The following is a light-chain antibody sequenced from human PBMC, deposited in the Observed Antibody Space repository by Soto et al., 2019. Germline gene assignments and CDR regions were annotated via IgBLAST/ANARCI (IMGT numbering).Light chain of an antibody. CDR3: QQYDSSLYT. Sequence: EIVLTQSPGTLSLSPGERATLSCRATQSVNSIYLAWYQQKPGQAPRLLIHGTSSRATGIPDRFSGSGSGTDFTLTISRLEPEDFAVYYCQQYDSSLYTFGQGTKLEIK. CDR1: QSVNSIY. V-gene: IGKV3-20*01. CDR2: GTS. J-gene: IGKJ2*01.